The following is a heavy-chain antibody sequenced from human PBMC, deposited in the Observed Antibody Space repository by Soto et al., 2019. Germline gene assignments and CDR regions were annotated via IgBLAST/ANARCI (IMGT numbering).Heavy chain of an antibody. CDR1: GFTFSSYG. CDR2: ISYDGGNK. J-gene: IGHJ4*02. CDR3: AKGDRIAAAGHFDY. V-gene: IGHV3-30*18. D-gene: IGHD6-13*01. Sequence: QVQLVESGGGVVQPGRSLRLSCAASGFTFSSYGMHWVRHAPGKGLEWVAVISYDGGNKYYADSVKGRFTISRDNSKNTLYLQMHSLRAEDTAVYYWAKGDRIAAAGHFDYWGQGTLVTVSS.